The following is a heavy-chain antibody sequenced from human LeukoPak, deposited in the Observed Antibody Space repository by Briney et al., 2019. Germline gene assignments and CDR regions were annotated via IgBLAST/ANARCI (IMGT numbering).Heavy chain of an antibody. CDR3: AKDESIAAAGTRVFDY. CDR1: GFTFSSYA. J-gene: IGHJ4*02. CDR2: ISGSGGST. D-gene: IGHD6-13*01. Sequence: GGSLRLSCAASGFTFSSYAMSWVRQAPGKGLEWVSAISGSGGSTYYADSVKGRFTISRDNSKNTLYLQMNSQRAEDTAVYYCAKDESIAAAGTRVFDYWGRGTLVTVSS. V-gene: IGHV3-23*01.